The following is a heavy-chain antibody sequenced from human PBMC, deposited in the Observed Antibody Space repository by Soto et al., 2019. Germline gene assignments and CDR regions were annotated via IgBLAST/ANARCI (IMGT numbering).Heavy chain of an antibody. D-gene: IGHD2-15*01. J-gene: IGHJ6*02. V-gene: IGHV4-59*01. CDR3: ARDQCSGVSCGDYNYGMDV. Sequence: QVQLQESGPGLVKPSETLSLTCTVSGGSISSYFWSWIRQPPGQGLEWIGCIYYSGSTNYNPSLKSRVTISVDTSKNQFSLKLSSVTAADTAVYYCARDQCSGVSCGDYNYGMDVWGQGTTVTVSS. CDR2: IYYSGST. CDR1: GGSISSYF.